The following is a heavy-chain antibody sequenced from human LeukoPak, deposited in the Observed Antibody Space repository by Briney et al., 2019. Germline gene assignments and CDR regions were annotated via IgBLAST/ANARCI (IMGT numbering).Heavy chain of an antibody. Sequence: PSETLSLTCTVSGGSISSYYWSWIRRPPGKGLEWIGYIYYSGSTNYNPSLKSRVTISVDTSKNQFSLKLSSVTAADTAVYYCARRTNGFGELLFDYWGQGTLVTVSS. CDR3: ARRTNGFGELLFDY. CDR1: GGSISSYY. J-gene: IGHJ4*02. V-gene: IGHV4-59*01. D-gene: IGHD3-10*01. CDR2: IYYSGST.